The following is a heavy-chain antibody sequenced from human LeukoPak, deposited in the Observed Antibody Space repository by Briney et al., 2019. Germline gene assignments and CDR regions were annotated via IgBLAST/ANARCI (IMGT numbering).Heavy chain of an antibody. V-gene: IGHV4-59*01. CDR3: ARLGTHGSFDY. CDR1: GGSISSYY. J-gene: IGHJ4*02. D-gene: IGHD1-1*01. CDR2: IYYSGST. Sequence: SETLSLTCTVSGGSISSYYWSWIRQPPGKGLEWIGYIYYSGSTNYNPSLKGRVTISVDTSKNQFSLKLSSVTAADTAVYYCARLGTHGSFDYWGQGTPVTVSS.